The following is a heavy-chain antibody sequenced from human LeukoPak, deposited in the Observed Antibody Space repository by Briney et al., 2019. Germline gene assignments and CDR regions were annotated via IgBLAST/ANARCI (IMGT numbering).Heavy chain of an antibody. J-gene: IGHJ6*02. D-gene: IGHD3-22*01. CDR1: GYTFTGYY. CDR3: ARVVPYDSSGYWDYYYYYGTDV. V-gene: IGHV1-2*02. CDR2: INPNSGGT. Sequence: ASVKVSCKASGYTFTGYYMHWVRQAPGQGLEWMGWINPNSGGTNYAQKFQGRVTMTRDTSISTAYMELSRLRSDDTAVYYCARVVPYDSSGYWDYYYYYGTDVWGQGTTVTVSS.